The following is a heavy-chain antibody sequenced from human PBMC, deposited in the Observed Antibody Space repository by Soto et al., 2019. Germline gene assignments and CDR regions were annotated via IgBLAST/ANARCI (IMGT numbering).Heavy chain of an antibody. CDR3: ARVGLGIAVAGDSAEYFQH. Sequence: GASVKVSCKASGGTFSRYAISWVRQAPEQGLEWMGGIIPIFGTANYAQKFQGRVTITADESTSTAYMELSSLRSEDTAVYYCARVGLGIAVAGDSAEYFQHWGQGTLVTVSS. V-gene: IGHV1-69*13. J-gene: IGHJ1*01. CDR1: GGTFSRYA. D-gene: IGHD6-19*01. CDR2: IIPIFGTA.